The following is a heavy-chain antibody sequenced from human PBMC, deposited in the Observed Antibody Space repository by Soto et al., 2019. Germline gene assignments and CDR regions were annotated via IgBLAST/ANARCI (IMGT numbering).Heavy chain of an antibody. Sequence: QVQLVESGGGVVQPGRSLRLSCAASGFTFSSYGMHWVRQAPGKGLEWVAVIWYDGSNKYYADSVKGRFTISRDNXXNTLYLQMNSLRAEDTAVYYCARGTYSSGWYPTDYWGQGTLVTVSS. CDR3: ARGTYSSGWYPTDY. CDR1: GFTFSSYG. V-gene: IGHV3-33*01. D-gene: IGHD6-19*01. J-gene: IGHJ4*02. CDR2: IWYDGSNK.